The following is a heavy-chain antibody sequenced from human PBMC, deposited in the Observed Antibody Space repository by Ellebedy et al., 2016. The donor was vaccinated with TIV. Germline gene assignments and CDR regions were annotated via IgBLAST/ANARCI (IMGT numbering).Heavy chain of an antibody. Sequence: PGGSLRLSCAASGFIVSSCFMSWFRQAPGRGLEWVSIIYTDGGTNYTDSVRDRFTISRDDSGNTLYLQMNGLRAEDTAVYYCARDPGGGGDYGDNWFDPWGQGTLVTVSS. CDR2: IYTDGGT. D-gene: IGHD3-16*01. CDR1: GFIVSSCF. V-gene: IGHV3-66*01. J-gene: IGHJ5*02. CDR3: ARDPGGGGDYGDNWFDP.